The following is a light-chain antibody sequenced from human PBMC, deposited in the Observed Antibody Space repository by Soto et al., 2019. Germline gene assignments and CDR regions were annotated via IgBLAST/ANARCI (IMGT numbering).Light chain of an antibody. V-gene: IGKV1-39*01. CDR1: QSIRTY. J-gene: IGKJ1*01. Sequence: DIQMTQSPSSLSASVGDRVTITCRASQSIRTYVNWYQQKPGKAPNLLIYGASSLQSGVPSRFSGSGSGTYFSLTISSLQPDDFATYYCQQSFNTPRTFGQGTKVEIK. CDR3: QQSFNTPRT. CDR2: GAS.